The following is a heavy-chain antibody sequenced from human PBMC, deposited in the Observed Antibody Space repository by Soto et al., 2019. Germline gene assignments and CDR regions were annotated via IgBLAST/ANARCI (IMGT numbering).Heavy chain of an antibody. Sequence: QVQLQESGPGLVKPSQTLSLTCPVSGASISSRGFYWTWIRQLPGKGLEWIGYISYSGSTNYSPSLKSRRNISIDTSDNHFFLKLTSVTAADTSVYYCARQSTVTGNYYFDSWGQGTLVTVAT. CDR1: GASISSRGFY. V-gene: IGHV4-31*03. CDR2: ISYSGST. J-gene: IGHJ4*02. CDR3: ARQSTVTGNYYFDS. D-gene: IGHD4-17*01.